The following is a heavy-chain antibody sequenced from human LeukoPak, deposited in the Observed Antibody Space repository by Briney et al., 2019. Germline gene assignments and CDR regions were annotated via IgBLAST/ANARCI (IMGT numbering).Heavy chain of an antibody. CDR3: AREMSHSRGWYTWFDP. D-gene: IGHD6-19*01. V-gene: IGHV7-4-1*02. CDR1: GYKFTSYV. CDR2: INPDTRNP. J-gene: IGHJ5*02. Sequence: GASVKVSCKAAGYKFTSYVINWVRQAPGQGLEWMGWINPDTRNPTYAQGFTGRFVFSFDTSVSTAYLQITSLKAEDTAVYYCAREMSHSRGWYTWFDPWGQGTLVTVSS.